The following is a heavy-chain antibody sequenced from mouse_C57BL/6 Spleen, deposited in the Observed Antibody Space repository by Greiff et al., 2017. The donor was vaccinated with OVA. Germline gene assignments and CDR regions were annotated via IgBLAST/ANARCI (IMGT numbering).Heavy chain of an antibody. CDR3: ARLGGYGNYWYFDV. V-gene: IGHV1-82*01. Sequence: QVQLQQSGPELVKPGASVKISCKASGYAFSSSWMNWVKQRPGKGLEWIGRLYPGDGDTNYNGKFKGKATLTADKSSSTAYMQLSSLTSEDSAVYFCARLGGYGNYWYFDVWGTGTTVTVSS. CDR2: LYPGDGDT. CDR1: GYAFSSSW. J-gene: IGHJ1*03. D-gene: IGHD2-1*01.